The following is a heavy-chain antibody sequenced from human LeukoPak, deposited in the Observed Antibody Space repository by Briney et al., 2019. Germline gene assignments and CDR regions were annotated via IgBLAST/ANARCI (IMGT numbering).Heavy chain of an antibody. Sequence: GRSLRLSCAASGFTFSSYAMHWVRQAPGKGLEWVAVISYDGSNKYYADSVKGRFTISRDNSKNTLYLQMNSLRAEDTAVYYCARGGIAYCGDDCYPHFDYWGQGTLVTVSS. CDR1: GFTFSSYA. CDR3: ARGGIAYCGDDCYPHFDY. J-gene: IGHJ4*02. CDR2: ISYDGSNK. D-gene: IGHD2-21*02. V-gene: IGHV3-30-3*01.